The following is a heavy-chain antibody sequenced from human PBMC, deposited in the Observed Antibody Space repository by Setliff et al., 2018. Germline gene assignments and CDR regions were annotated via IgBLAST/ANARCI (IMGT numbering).Heavy chain of an antibody. J-gene: IGHJ4*02. D-gene: IGHD1-7*01. CDR2: IIPIFGTA. Sequence: SVKVSCKASGGTFSRYAISWVRQAPGQRLEWMGGIIPIFGTANYAQKFQGRVTITADESTSTVYMELSSLRSEDTAVYYCARLPHTPNWNYRREVFDYWGQGTLVTVSS. CDR3: ARLPHTPNWNYRREVFDY. CDR1: GGTFSRYA. V-gene: IGHV1-69*13.